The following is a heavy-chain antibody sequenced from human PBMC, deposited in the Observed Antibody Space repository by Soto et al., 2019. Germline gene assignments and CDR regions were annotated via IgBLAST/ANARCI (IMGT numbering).Heavy chain of an antibody. D-gene: IGHD3-10*01. V-gene: IGHV1-69*13. CDR3: AQYYYGSGSQIKYYYGMDV. CDR2: IIPIFGTA. CDR1: GGTFSSYA. J-gene: IGHJ6*02. Sequence: GASVKVSCKASGGTFSSYAISWVRQAPGQGLEWMGGIIPIFGTANYAQKFQGRVTITADESTSTAYMELSSLRSEDTAVYYCAQYYYGSGSQIKYYYGMDVWGQGTTVTVSS.